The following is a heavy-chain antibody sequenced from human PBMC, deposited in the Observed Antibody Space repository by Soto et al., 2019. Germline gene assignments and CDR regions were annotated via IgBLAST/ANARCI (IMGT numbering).Heavy chain of an antibody. V-gene: IGHV4-4*02. D-gene: IGHD2-21*01. CDR2: IYHSGST. CDR1: GGSISSSNW. CDR3: ARIPFAYYALDV. J-gene: IGHJ6*02. Sequence: QVQLQESGPGLVKPSGTLSLTCAVSGGSISSSNWWSWVCQPPGKGLEWIGEIYHSGSTNYNPSLKSRXXIXVAXSKNQLSLKLSSVTAADTAVYYCARIPFAYYALDVWGQGTTVTVSS.